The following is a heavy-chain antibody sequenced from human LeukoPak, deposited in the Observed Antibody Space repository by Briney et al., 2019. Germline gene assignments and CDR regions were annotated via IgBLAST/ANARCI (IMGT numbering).Heavy chain of an antibody. J-gene: IGHJ3*02. Sequence: PSETLSLTCTVSGGSISSYYWSWIRQPPGKGLEWIGYIYYSGSTNYNPSLKSRVTISVDTSKNRFSLKLSSVTAADTAVYYCARGGEVDTAMADAFDIWGQGTMVTVSS. CDR2: IYYSGST. D-gene: IGHD5-18*01. CDR3: ARGGEVDTAMADAFDI. CDR1: GGSISSYY. V-gene: IGHV4-59*01.